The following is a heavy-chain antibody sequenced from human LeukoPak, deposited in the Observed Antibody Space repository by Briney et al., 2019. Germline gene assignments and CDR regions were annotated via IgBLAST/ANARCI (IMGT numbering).Heavy chain of an antibody. CDR3: AKSPSGRSRISRFDY. CDR1: GFTFSSYG. CDR2: ISYDGSNK. J-gene: IGHJ4*02. V-gene: IGHV3-30*18. Sequence: GGSLRLSCAASGFTFSSYGMHWVRRAPGKGLEWVAVISYDGSNKYYADSVNGRFTISRDNSKNTLSLQMNSLRVEDTAMYYCAKSPSGRSRISRFDYWGQGILVTVSS. D-gene: IGHD1-26*01.